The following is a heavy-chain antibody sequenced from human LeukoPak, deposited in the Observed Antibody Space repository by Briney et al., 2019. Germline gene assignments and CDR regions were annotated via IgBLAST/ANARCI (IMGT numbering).Heavy chain of an antibody. CDR2: IRTKPYGGTT. CDR3: TRQLGSCSGGSCYSSPYYFDY. Sequence: GGSLRLSCTASGFTFGDYAMTWFRQAPGKGLEWVGFIRTKPYGGTTEYAASVKGRFTISRDDSKNIAFLQMNSLKTDDTAVYYCTRQLGSCSGGSCYSSPYYFDYWGQGALVTVSS. D-gene: IGHD2-15*01. CDR1: GFTFGDYA. J-gene: IGHJ4*02. V-gene: IGHV3-49*03.